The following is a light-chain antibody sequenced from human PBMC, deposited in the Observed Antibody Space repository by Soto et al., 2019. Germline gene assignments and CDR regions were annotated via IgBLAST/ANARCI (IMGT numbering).Light chain of an antibody. CDR3: QQYNSYSWT. CDR2: KAS. J-gene: IGKJ1*01. CDR1: QSISSW. Sequence: DIHMTQSPSTLSASVGDRVTITCRASQSISSWLAWYQQKSGKAPKLLIYKASSLESGVPSRFSGSGSGTEFTLTISSLQPDDFATYYCQQYNSYSWTFGQGTKVEIK. V-gene: IGKV1-5*03.